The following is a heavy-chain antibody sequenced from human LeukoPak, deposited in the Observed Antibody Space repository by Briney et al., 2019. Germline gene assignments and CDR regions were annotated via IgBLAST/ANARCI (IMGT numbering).Heavy chain of an antibody. V-gene: IGHV4-39*01. CDR3: ARRWGELLLDYFDY. CDR2: IYYSGST. D-gene: IGHD1-26*01. J-gene: IGHJ4*02. CDR1: GGSISSSSYY. Sequence: SQTLSLTCTVSGGSISSSSYYWGWIRQPPGKGLEWIGSIYYSGSTYYNPSLKSRVTISVDTSKNQFSLKLSSVTAADTAVYYCARRWGELLLDYFDYWGQGTLVTVSS.